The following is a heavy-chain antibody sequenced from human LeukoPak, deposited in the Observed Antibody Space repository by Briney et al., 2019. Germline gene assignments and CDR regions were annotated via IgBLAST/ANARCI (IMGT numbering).Heavy chain of an antibody. Sequence: GGSLRLSCAASGFTFNNYAMSWVRQAPRKGLEWVSSISGRGGTTDYADFVKGRFTISRDNSQNTLYLQMNSLRAEDTAVYYCAKEEKDYYDSSGYYPIDSWGQGTLVTVSS. CDR3: AKEEKDYYDSSGYYPIDS. CDR1: GFTFNNYA. V-gene: IGHV3-23*01. D-gene: IGHD3-22*01. CDR2: ISGRGGTT. J-gene: IGHJ4*02.